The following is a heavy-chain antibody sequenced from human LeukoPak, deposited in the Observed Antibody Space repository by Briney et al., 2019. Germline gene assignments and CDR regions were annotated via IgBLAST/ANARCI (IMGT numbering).Heavy chain of an antibody. CDR3: ARRADDSSGWHVIAY. CDR2: IDPSDSYT. Sequence: GESLKISCKGSGYTFATYWIGWVRQMPGKGLEWMGRIDPSDSYTNYSPSFQGHVTISADKSISTAYLQWTSLKASDTAMYYCARRADDSSGWHVIAYWGQGTLVTVSS. V-gene: IGHV5-10-1*01. CDR1: GYTFATYW. J-gene: IGHJ4*02. D-gene: IGHD6-19*01.